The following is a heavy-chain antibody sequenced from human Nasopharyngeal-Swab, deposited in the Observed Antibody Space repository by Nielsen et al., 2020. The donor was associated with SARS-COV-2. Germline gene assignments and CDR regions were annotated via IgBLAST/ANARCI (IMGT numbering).Heavy chain of an antibody. CDR2: IVSSSSSI. J-gene: IGHJ3*02. V-gene: IGHV3-21*03. D-gene: IGHD1-14*01. CDR1: GFTFSRYD. Sequence: GGSLRLSCAASGFTFSRYDMNWVRQAPGKGLEWVASIVSSSSSIFYADSVKGRFTIPRDNAKNSLYLQMNSLRAGDTALYYCTRSYIFDIWGQGTVVTVSS. CDR3: TRSYIFDI.